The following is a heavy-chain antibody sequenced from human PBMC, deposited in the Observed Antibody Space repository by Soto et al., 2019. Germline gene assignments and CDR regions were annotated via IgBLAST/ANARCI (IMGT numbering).Heavy chain of an antibody. D-gene: IGHD3-10*01. CDR3: ARDRGARGDF. J-gene: IGHJ4*02. CDR1: GDNFSTYP. Sequence: QVQLVQSGAEVKKPGSSVKVSCKASGDNFSTYPISWVRQAHGQGLEWMGGIIPIYVTANYAQKFRGRGTITADERTRTSYMELTNLRSEDTAVYYCARDRGARGDFWGQGTLVTVSS. V-gene: IGHV1-69*01. CDR2: IIPIYVTA.